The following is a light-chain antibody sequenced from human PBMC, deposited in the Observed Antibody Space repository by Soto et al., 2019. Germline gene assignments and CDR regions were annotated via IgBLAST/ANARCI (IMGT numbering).Light chain of an antibody. J-gene: IGLJ1*01. CDR1: SNDVGGYNY. CDR3: SSFAGSSNV. V-gene: IGLV2-8*01. Sequence: QSALTQPPSASGSPGQSVAISCTGTSNDVGGYNYVSWYQQHPGKAPKLMIYEVNKRPSGVSDRFSGSKSGNTASLTVSGLQAEDEADYYCSSFAGSSNVFGTGTKLTVL. CDR2: EVN.